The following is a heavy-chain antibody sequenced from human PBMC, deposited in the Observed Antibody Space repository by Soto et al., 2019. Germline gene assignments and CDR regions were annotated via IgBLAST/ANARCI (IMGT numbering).Heavy chain of an antibody. J-gene: IGHJ6*02. V-gene: IGHV3-33*01. Sequence: GGSLRLSCAASGFTFSSYGMHWVRPAPGKGLEWVAVIWYDGINKYYLGSVKGRLTISRENAKNSLYLQMNSLRAEDTAVYYCARAYSGRLPRRADYYFAMDVWGQGTTVTVSS. D-gene: IGHD2-15*01. CDR3: ARAYSGRLPRRADYYFAMDV. CDR2: IWYDGINK. CDR1: GFTFSSYG.